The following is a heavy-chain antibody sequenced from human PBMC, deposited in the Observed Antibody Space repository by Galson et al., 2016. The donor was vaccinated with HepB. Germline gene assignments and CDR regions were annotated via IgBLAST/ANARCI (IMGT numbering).Heavy chain of an antibody. D-gene: IGHD3-16*01. CDR1: GGSISSSGYY. J-gene: IGHJ6*02. V-gene: IGHV4-39*02. Sequence: SETLSLTCTVSGGSISSSGYYWGWIRQPPGKGLEWIGSIYYSGTTNHNPSLKSRVILSVDSSKNQFSLHLKSVSPEDTAVYFCARDPRDRDIVGNSVGDNHYPYGLDVWGQGTTVTVSS. CDR3: ARDPRDRDIVGNSVGDNHYPYGLDV. CDR2: IYYSGTT.